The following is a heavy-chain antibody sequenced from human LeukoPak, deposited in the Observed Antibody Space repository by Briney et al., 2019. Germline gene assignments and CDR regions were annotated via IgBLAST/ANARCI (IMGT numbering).Heavy chain of an antibody. CDR3: ARDLGLRQQLVPVDY. V-gene: IGHV1-18*04. CDR2: INPHSGDT. CDR1: GYTFTDHY. Sequence: ASVKVSCKASGYTFTDHYIHWLRQAPGQGLEWMGWINPHSGDTNYAQKLQGRVTMTTDTSTSTAYMELRSLRSDDTAVYYCARDLGLRQQLVPVDYWGQGTLVTVSS. D-gene: IGHD6-13*01. J-gene: IGHJ4*02.